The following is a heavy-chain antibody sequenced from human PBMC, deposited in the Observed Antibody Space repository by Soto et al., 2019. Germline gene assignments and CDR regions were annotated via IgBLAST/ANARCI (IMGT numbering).Heavy chain of an antibody. CDR2: IRPNNGDT. CDR1: GYTFTTIR. Sequence: QVQLVQSAAEVGKPGASVKVSCKAAGYTFTTIRLSWVRQAPGQGLEWMGWIRPNNGDTQHAQKFQRRVTMTADTSTTTAYMEVRSLRPDDTAVFYCARDRSGWYDFWGQGTLVTVSS. D-gene: IGHD6-19*01. V-gene: IGHV1-18*01. CDR3: ARDRSGWYDF. J-gene: IGHJ5*01.